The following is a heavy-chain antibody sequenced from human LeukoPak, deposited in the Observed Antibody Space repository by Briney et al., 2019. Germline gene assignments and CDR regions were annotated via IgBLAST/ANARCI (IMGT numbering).Heavy chain of an antibody. CDR1: GFTFSSYS. CDR2: ISSSSSYI. CDR3: ARPPSHGDYSLRVVDWLLTDWYFDL. J-gene: IGHJ2*01. V-gene: IGHV3-21*01. D-gene: IGHD4-17*01. Sequence: PGGSLRLSCAASGFTFSSYSMNWVRQAPGKGLEWVSSISSSSSYIYYADSVKGRFTISRDNSKNTLYLQMNSLRAEDTAVYYCARPPSHGDYSLRVVDWLLTDWYFDLWGRGTLVTVSS.